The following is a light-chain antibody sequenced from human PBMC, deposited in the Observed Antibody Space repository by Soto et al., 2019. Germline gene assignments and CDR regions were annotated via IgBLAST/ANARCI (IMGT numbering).Light chain of an antibody. V-gene: IGKV1-9*01. J-gene: IGKJ3*01. CDR1: QGIANF. CDR2: AAS. Sequence: IQLTQSPSSLSASVGDRVTISSRASQGIANFLAWYQQKPGKAPKLLIYAASTLQSGVPSRFSGSGSGTDFTLTISSLQPVDFATYYCQQLNSFPIPFGPGTKVDIK. CDR3: QQLNSFPIP.